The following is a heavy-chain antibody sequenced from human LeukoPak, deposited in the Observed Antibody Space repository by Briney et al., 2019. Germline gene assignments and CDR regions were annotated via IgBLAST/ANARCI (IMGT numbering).Heavy chain of an antibody. J-gene: IGHJ6*03. V-gene: IGHV4-39*07. Sequence: SETLSLTCTVSGGSISSSSYYWGWIRQPPGKGLEWIGSIYHSGSTYFHPSLKSRVTISVDTSKNQFSLKLSSVTAADTAVYYCASTHYDFWSGYSHHYYYYMDVWGKGTTVTVSS. CDR1: GGSISSSSYY. CDR3: ASTHYDFWSGYSHHYYYYMDV. D-gene: IGHD3-3*01. CDR2: IYHSGST.